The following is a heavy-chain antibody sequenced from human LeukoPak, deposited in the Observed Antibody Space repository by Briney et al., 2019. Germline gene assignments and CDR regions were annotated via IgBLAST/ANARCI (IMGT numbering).Heavy chain of an antibody. CDR1: GFTVSSNY. J-gene: IGHJ4*02. CDR2: IYSGGST. V-gene: IGHV3-53*05. D-gene: IGHD3-10*01. Sequence: PGGSLRLSCAASGFTVSSNYMSWVCQAPGKGLEWVSVIYSGGSTYYAASVKGRFTISRDNSKNSLYLQMNSLRTEDTALYYCAKDLMVRGAKSGVDYWGQGTLVTVSS. CDR3: AKDLMVRGAKSGVDY.